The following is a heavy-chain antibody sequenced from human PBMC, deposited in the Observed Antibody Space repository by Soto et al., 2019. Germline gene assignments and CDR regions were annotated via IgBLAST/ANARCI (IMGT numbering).Heavy chain of an antibody. V-gene: IGHV3-21*01. CDR3: ARDNRAFDI. CDR1: GFTFSSYS. CDR2: VSSSSSYI. J-gene: IGHJ3*02. Sequence: PGGSLRLSCAASGFTFSSYSMNWVRQAPGKGLEWVSSVSSSSSYIYYADSVKGRFTISRDNAKNSLYLQMNSLRAEDTAVYFCARDNRAFDILCLGTVLPVSS.